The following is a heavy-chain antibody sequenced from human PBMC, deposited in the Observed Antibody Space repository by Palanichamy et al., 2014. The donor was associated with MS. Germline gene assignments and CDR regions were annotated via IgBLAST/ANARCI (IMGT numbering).Heavy chain of an antibody. CDR1: GFLVSDNY. Sequence: VQLVEAGGGVIQPGGSLRLSCAVSGFLVSDNYMSWVRQAPGKGLEWVSVIDTGGRTYYEDSVKGRFTISRDTSKNTVYLQLSSLKADDTAEYFCARGRGFNVYRYFDYWGQGTLVTVSS. V-gene: IGHV3-53*01. J-gene: IGHJ4*02. CDR3: ARGRGFNVYRYFDY. CDR2: IDTGGRT. D-gene: IGHD5/OR15-5a*01.